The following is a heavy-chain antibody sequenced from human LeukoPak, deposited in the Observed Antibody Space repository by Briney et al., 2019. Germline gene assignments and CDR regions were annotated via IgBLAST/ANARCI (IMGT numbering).Heavy chain of an antibody. D-gene: IGHD3-10*01. J-gene: IGHJ4*02. CDR1: GGSISSGGYY. CDR2: IYHSGST. CDR3: ARSRQGSGLLNY. V-gene: IGHV4-30-2*01. Sequence: SQTLSLTCTVSGGSISSGGYYWSWIRQPPGKGLEWIGYIYHSGSTYYNPSLKSRVTISVDRSKNQFFLNVTSVTAADTAVYYCARSRQGSGLLNYWGQGNLVAVSS.